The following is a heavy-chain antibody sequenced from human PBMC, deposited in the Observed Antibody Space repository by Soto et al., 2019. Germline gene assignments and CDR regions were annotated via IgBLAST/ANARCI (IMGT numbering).Heavy chain of an antibody. Sequence: EVQLVESGGGLVKPGGSLRLSCAASGFTFSSYSMNWVRQAPGKGLEWVSSISSSSSYIYYADSVKGRFTISRENAKNSLYLQMNSLRAEETAVYYCAREYYGSGSYLHYMDVWGKGTTVTVSS. CDR2: ISSSSSYI. D-gene: IGHD3-10*01. J-gene: IGHJ6*03. CDR1: GFTFSSYS. CDR3: AREYYGSGSYLHYMDV. V-gene: IGHV3-21*01.